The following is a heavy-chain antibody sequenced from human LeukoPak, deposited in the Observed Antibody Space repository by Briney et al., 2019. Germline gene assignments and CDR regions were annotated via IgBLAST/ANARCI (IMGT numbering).Heavy chain of an antibody. CDR3: ARGGDYAGVAALLDL. Sequence: GGSLRLSCAASGFTFSSYSMNWVRQAPGKGLEWVSSISSSSSYIYYADSVRGRFTVSADNAKNSLYLQMNSLRPEDTALYYCARGGDYAGVAALLDLWGQGTPVTVSS. CDR2: ISSSSSYI. V-gene: IGHV3-21*04. D-gene: IGHD4-23*01. J-gene: IGHJ4*02. CDR1: GFTFSSYS.